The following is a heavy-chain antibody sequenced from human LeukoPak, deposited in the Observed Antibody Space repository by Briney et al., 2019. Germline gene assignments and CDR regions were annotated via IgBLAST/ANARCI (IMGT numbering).Heavy chain of an antibody. D-gene: IGHD6-13*01. CDR2: INPSGGST. Sequence: ASVKVSCKASGYTLSSHYMHWVRQAPGQGLEWMGIINPSGGSTSYAQKFQGRVTLTRDTSTSTVYMEVSSLRSEDTAVYYCARAAATGTHNWFDPWGQGTLVTVSS. CDR1: GYTLSSHY. V-gene: IGHV1-46*01. J-gene: IGHJ5*02. CDR3: ARAAATGTHNWFDP.